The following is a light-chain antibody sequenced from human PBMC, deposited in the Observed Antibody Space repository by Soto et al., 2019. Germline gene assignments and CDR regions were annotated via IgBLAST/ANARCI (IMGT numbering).Light chain of an antibody. CDR2: AVS. CDR3: YQYGLSPRT. Sequence: EIVLTQFPGTLSLSPGERATLSCRASQSLKTNSIAWYQQKPGQAPRLLISAVSSRATDIPDRFNGGGSGTDFTLNISRLEPEDFAMYYCYQYGLSPRTFGQGTKVDMK. CDR1: QSLKTNS. J-gene: IGKJ1*01. V-gene: IGKV3-20*01.